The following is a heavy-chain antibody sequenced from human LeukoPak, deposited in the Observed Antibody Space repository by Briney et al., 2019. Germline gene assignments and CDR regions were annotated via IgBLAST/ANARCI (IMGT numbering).Heavy chain of an antibody. CDR3: ARHRCSSTTCSFDS. Sequence: GESLRLSCAASGFTFNNYAMTWVRQTPGKGPEWASLISWKGDTTAYAESVRGRFTISRDNAKNSLYLHTNSLRPEDTAFYHCARHRCSSTTCSFDSWGQGSLVTVSS. J-gene: IGHJ4*02. CDR2: ISWKGDTT. CDR1: GFTFNNYA. V-gene: IGHV3-20*01. D-gene: IGHD2-2*01.